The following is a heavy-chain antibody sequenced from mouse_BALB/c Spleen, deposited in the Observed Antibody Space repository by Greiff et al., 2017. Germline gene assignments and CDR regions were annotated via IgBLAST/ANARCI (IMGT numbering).Heavy chain of an antibody. J-gene: IGHJ4*01. CDR2: IWGDGST. CDR1: GFSLTGYG. CDR3: ARASIYYAMDY. Sequence: VQLQQSGPGLVAPSQSLSITCTVSGFSLTGYGVNWVRRPPGKGLEWLGMIWGDGSTDYNSALKSRLSISKDNSKSQVFLKMNSLQTDDTARYYCARASIYYAMDYWGQGTSVTVSS. V-gene: IGHV2-6-7*01.